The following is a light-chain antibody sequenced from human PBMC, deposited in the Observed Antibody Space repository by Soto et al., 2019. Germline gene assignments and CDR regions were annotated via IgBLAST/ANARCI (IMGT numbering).Light chain of an antibody. V-gene: IGKV4-1*01. J-gene: IGKJ1*01. CDR1: QSVLYSSNNKNY. CDR2: WAS. Sequence: DIVMTQSPDSLAVSLGERATINCKSSQSVLYSSNNKNYLAWYQQKPGQPPKLLIYWASTRESGVPDRFSGSGSGPDFTLTISSLQAEDVAVYYCQKYYGTPPPFGRGTLVEIK. CDR3: QKYYGTPPP.